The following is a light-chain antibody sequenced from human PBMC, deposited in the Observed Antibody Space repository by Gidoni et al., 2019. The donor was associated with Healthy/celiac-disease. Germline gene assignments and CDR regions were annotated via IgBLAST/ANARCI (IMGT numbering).Light chain of an antibody. CDR1: QSVSSSY. CDR2: GAS. J-gene: IGKJ2*03. V-gene: IGKV3-20*01. CDR3: QXYGSSPS. Sequence: DIVLTQSPGTLSLSPGERATLPCRASQSVSSSYLAWYQQKPGQAPRPLIYGASRRATXXPDXXSGXGSGTDFTLTISRLEPEDFAVYYCQXYGSSPSFGQGTKLEIK.